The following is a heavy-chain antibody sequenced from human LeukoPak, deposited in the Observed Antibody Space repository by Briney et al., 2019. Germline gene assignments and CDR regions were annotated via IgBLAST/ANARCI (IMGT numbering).Heavy chain of an antibody. CDR3: ARSRDYSNLYYFDY. D-gene: IGHD4-11*01. J-gene: IGHJ4*02. V-gene: IGHV3-7*02. CDR1: GFTFRSYW. Sequence: GGSLRLSCAASGFTFRSYWMSWVRQAPGKGLEWVANIREDEREKYYVDSVKGRFTISRGNAKNSLYLQMNSLRAEDTAVYYCARSRDYSNLYYFDYWGQGIQVTVSS. CDR2: IREDEREK.